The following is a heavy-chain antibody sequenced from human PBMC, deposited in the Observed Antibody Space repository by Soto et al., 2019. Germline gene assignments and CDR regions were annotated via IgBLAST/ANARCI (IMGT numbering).Heavy chain of an antibody. CDR3: ARGGMYYDILTGPIDLYYYYGMDV. CDR1: GYTFTSYG. J-gene: IGHJ6*02. CDR2: ISAYNGNT. Sequence: GASVKVSCKASGYTFTSYGISWVRQAPGQGLEWMGWISAYNGNTNYAQKLQGRVTMTTDTSTSTAYMELRSLRSDDTAVYYCARGGMYYDILTGPIDLYYYYGMDVWGQGTTVTVSS. V-gene: IGHV1-18*01. D-gene: IGHD3-9*01.